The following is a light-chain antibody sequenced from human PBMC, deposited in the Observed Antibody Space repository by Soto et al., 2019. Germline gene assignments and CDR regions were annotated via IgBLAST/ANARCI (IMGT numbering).Light chain of an antibody. CDR3: QPYNNWPPN. V-gene: IGKV3-15*01. CDR2: DAS. Sequence: LMTQSPATLSVSPGERVTLSCRARQSVSSYLAWFQQKPGQAPRLLIYDASTRATGAPARFSGRGSGTEFTLTISSLQSEDIAVYFCQPYNNWPPNFGQGTRLEI. J-gene: IGKJ5*01. CDR1: QSVSSY.